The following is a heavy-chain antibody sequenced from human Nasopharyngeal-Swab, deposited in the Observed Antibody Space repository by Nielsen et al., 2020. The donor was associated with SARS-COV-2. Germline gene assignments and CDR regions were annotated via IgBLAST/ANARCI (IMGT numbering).Heavy chain of an antibody. V-gene: IGHV4-59*01. CDR2: VFNSGST. Sequence: GSLRLSCTASGVSMNSYYWYWIRQPPGKGLEWVGYVFNSGSTEYCPSPKRRAITSVDTSNNQFPLKLSSVTAADAAVYFCARVQVNDDFWTGYHFDYWGQGTLVTVSS. D-gene: IGHD3/OR15-3a*01. J-gene: IGHJ4*02. CDR3: ARVQVNDDFWTGYHFDY. CDR1: GVSMNSYY.